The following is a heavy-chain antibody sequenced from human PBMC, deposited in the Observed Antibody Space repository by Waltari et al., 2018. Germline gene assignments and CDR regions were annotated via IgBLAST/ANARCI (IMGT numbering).Heavy chain of an antibody. CDR3: ARGGAFGGEDAFDI. V-gene: IGHV4-4*07. Sequence: QVQLQESGPGLVKPSETLSLTCSVSGGSLGRYYWNWLRQPAGRGLEWIGHVYTTGSTNKNPSLKSRVTMSVDTSKNQLSLKLTSVTTADTAIYYCARGGAFGGEDAFDIWGQGTKVTVSS. CDR2: VYTTGST. CDR1: GGSLGRYY. D-gene: IGHD3-10*01. J-gene: IGHJ3*02.